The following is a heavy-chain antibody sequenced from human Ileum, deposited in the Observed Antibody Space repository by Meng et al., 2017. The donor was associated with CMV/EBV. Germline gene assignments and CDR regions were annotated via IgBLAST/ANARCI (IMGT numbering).Heavy chain of an antibody. J-gene: IGHJ4*02. CDR2: INPNISNT. V-gene: IGHV1-8*03. CDR3: ARGSFPLDEY. Sequence: SGKACGNSFNSYDINRVRQANGQGREWMRWINPNISNTDYAQQFQDRITISSDTSTNTAYMEVRSLRSEDTDVYFCARGSFPLDEYWGQGTLVTVSS. CDR1: GNSFNSYD. D-gene: IGHD1-1*01.